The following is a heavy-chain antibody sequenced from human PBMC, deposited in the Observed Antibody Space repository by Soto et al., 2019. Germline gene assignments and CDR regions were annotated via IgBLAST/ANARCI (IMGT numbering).Heavy chain of an antibody. CDR3: ARDGDFYGMDV. V-gene: IGHV3-49*04. J-gene: IGHJ6*02. D-gene: IGHD3-3*01. Sequence: PGGSPRLSCXFSGFTSSDHALTWVRQAPGKGLEWVGFTTSQSYGGTTEYAASVKGRFTISRDDSKSIAYLQMNSLQTADTAIYYCARDGDFYGMDVWGQGTTVTVSS. CDR2: TTSQSYGGTT. CDR1: GFTSSDHA.